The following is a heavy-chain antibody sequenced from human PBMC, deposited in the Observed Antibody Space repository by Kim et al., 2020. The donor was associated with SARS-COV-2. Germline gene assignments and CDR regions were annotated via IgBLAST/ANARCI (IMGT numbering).Heavy chain of an antibody. CDR3: ARGGCSSTSCYETPILHYSGMAV. CDR1: GFSFRSYW. D-gene: IGHD2-2*01. CDR2: VSYDGGNK. Sequence: GGSLRLSCAASGFSFRSYWMHWVRQAPGKGLEWVAGVSYDGGNKYYADSVKGRFTISRDNSKNTLYLQMNSLRAEDTAVYYCARGGCSSTSCYETPILHYSGMAVRGHGTTVTVSS. J-gene: IGHJ6*02. V-gene: IGHV3-30*03.